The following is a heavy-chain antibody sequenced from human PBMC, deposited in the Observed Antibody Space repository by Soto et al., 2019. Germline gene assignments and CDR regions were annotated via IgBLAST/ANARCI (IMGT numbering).Heavy chain of an antibody. CDR3: ARARPIVATSGYGMAV. Sequence: TLSLTRTVAGGSSSSYDWSWILQPPGKGLEWIGRVYTTGSTNYNPSLRRRVTISVDTYKNQFSLKLNSVTAADTAVYYCARARPIVATSGYGMAVWGHGTAVPVSS. CDR2: VYTTGST. CDR1: GGSSSSYD. D-gene: IGHD5-12*01. J-gene: IGHJ6*02. V-gene: IGHV4-4*07.